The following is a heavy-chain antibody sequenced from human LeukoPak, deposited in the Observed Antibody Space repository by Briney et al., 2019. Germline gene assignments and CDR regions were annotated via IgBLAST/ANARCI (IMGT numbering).Heavy chain of an antibody. Sequence: ASVKVSCKASGYTFTSYYMHWERHAPGQGLEWMGIINPSGGSTSYAQKFQGRVTMTRDMSTSTVYMELSGLRSEDTAVYYCARVSVTGTTSIDYWGQGTLVTVSS. V-gene: IGHV1-46*01. CDR2: INPSGGST. CDR1: GYTFTSYY. J-gene: IGHJ4*02. D-gene: IGHD1-7*01. CDR3: ARVSVTGTTSIDY.